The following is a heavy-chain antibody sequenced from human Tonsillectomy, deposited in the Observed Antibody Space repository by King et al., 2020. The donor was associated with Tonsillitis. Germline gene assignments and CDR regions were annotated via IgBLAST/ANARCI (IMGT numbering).Heavy chain of an antibody. D-gene: IGHD1-14*01. Sequence: QLQLQDSGQGLVKPSETLSLTCTVSGDSIATNNYFGIWIRQPPGKGLEWIASIYYSGSTYYSPSRKSPVTISLDPSKNHFSLGMASVTAADTSVYYCVGRNVNQEVEEYWGQGTWVSVSS. CDR3: VGRNVNQEVEEY. V-gene: IGHV4-39*07. CDR2: IYYSGST. J-gene: IGHJ4*02. CDR1: GDSIATNNYF.